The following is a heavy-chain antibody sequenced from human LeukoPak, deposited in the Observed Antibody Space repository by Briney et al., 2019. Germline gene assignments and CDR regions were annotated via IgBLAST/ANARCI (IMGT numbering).Heavy chain of an antibody. Sequence: SQTLSLTCVISGDSVSSNSAAWNWIRQSPSRGLEWLGRTYYRSKWYSYSAVSVKSRIIINPDTSKNQFSLQLNSVTPEDTAVYYCARVAAGTFGWCFDLWGRGTLVTVSS. V-gene: IGHV6-1*01. D-gene: IGHD6-13*01. J-gene: IGHJ2*01. CDR1: GDSVSSNSAA. CDR3: ARVAAGTFGWCFDL. CDR2: TYYRSKWYS.